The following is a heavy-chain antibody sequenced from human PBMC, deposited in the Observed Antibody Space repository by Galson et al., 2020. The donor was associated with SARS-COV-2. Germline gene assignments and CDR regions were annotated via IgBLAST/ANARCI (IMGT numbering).Heavy chain of an antibody. CDR2: ISYDGSNK. Sequence: GESLKISCAASGFTFSSYAMHWVRQAPGKGLEWVAVISYDGSNKYYADSVKGRFTISRDNSKNTLYLQMNSLRAEDTAVYYCARGGVGNYLSYFDYWGQGTLVTVSS. CDR3: ARGGVGNYLSYFDY. J-gene: IGHJ4*02. D-gene: IGHD4-4*01. CDR1: GFTFSSYA. V-gene: IGHV3-30*04.